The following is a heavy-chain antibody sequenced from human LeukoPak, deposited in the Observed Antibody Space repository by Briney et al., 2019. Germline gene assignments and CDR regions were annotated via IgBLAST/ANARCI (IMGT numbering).Heavy chain of an antibody. V-gene: IGHV3-7*01. CDR2: IKQDGSEK. CDR1: GFTFSRYW. CDR3: AKDGSAYGVFHF. D-gene: IGHD4/OR15-4a*01. Sequence: GGSLRLSCVASGFTFSRYWMSWVRQAPGKGLEWVANIKQDGSEKDYVDSVKGRFTISRDNAKNSLYLQMNGLRAEDTAVYYCAKDGSAYGVFHFWGQGTLVTVS. J-gene: IGHJ4*02.